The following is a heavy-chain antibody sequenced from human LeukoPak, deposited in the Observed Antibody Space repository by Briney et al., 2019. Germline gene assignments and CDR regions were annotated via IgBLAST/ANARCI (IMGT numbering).Heavy chain of an antibody. Sequence: PSETLSLTCSVSGDSISSGYYWGWIRQPPGKGLEWIGSMYHTGSTDYNPSLKSRVTISVDTSKNQFSLKLSSVTAADTAVYYCARVLLWFGAHDCFDYWGQGTLVTVSS. V-gene: IGHV4-38-2*02. J-gene: IGHJ4*02. CDR1: GDSISSGYY. CDR2: MYHTGST. CDR3: ARVLLWFGAHDCFDY. D-gene: IGHD3-10*01.